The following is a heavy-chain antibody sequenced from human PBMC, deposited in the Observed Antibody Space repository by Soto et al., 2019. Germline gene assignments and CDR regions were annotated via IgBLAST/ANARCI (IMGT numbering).Heavy chain of an antibody. CDR2: INWNGGST. D-gene: IGHD1-26*01. J-gene: IGHJ4*02. Sequence: GGSLRLSCAASGFTFDDYGMSWVRQAPGKGLEWVSGINWNGGSTGYADSVKGRFTISRDNAKNSLYLQMNSLRAEDTALYRCATVVRLGGSYCFDYWGQGTLVTVSS. CDR3: ATVVRLGGSYCFDY. CDR1: GFTFDDYG. V-gene: IGHV3-20*01.